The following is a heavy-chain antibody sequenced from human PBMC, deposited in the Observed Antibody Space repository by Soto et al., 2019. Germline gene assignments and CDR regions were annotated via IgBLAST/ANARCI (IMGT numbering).Heavy chain of an antibody. V-gene: IGHV1-8*01. Sequence: GASVKVSCKASGYTFSSYDINWVRQAPGQGLEWMGWMSPSSGRTGYAQNFQARVTMTRDTSTNTAYMELSGLTSDDTAMYYCARGVDAGVDYWGQGTLVTVSS. CDR2: MSPSSGRT. CDR3: ARGVDAGVDY. D-gene: IGHD1-26*01. J-gene: IGHJ4*02. CDR1: GYTFSSYD.